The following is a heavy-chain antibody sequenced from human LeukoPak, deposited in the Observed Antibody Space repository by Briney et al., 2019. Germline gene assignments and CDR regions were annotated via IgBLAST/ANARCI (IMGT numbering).Heavy chain of an antibody. CDR1: GFTFSSYS. V-gene: IGHV3-21*01. CDR2: ISSSSSYI. D-gene: IGHD2-15*01. CDR3: ARDLCSGGSCYTNIDY. J-gene: IGHJ4*02. Sequence: GGSLRLSCAASGFTFSSYSMNWVRQAPGKGLEWVSSISSSSSYIYYADSVKGRFTISRDNAKNSPYLQMDSLRAEDTAVYYCARDLCSGGSCYTNIDYWGQGTLVTVSS.